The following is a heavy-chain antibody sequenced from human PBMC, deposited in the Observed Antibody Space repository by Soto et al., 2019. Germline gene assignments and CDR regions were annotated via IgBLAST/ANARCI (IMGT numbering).Heavy chain of an antibody. CDR1: GGTFSSYA. V-gene: IGHV1-69*13. J-gene: IGHJ6*03. D-gene: IGHD2-2*01. Sequence: SVKVSCKASGGTFSSYAISWVRQAPGQGLEWMGGIIPIFGTANYAQKFQGRATITADESTSTVYMELSSLRSEDTAVYYCARGEVRGSTWYYYYYYMDVWGKGTTVTVSS. CDR3: ARGEVRGSTWYYYYYYMDV. CDR2: IIPIFGTA.